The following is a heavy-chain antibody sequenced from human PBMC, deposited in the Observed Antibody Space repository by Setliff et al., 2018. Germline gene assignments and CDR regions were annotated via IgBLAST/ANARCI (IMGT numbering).Heavy chain of an antibody. V-gene: IGHV4-4*07. CDR3: AREQWLGPPGYYYMDV. CDR1: GGSISSYY. D-gene: IGHD6-19*01. CDR2: IYIGGSA. Sequence: SETLSLTCTVSGGSISSYYWSWIRQPAGKGLEWIGHIYIGGSANYNPSLKSRVTMSIGTSKNQFSLKLNSVTAADMAVYYCAREQWLGPPGYYYMDVWAKVTTVTVSS. J-gene: IGHJ6*03.